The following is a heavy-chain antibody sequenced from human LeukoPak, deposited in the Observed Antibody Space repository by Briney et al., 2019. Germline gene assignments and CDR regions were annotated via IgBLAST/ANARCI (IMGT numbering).Heavy chain of an antibody. CDR3: AKGHSDYGTGLDL. CDR2: ISSSGGST. D-gene: IGHD4-17*01. J-gene: IGHJ4*02. Sequence: GGSLRLSCAASGFTFSDFAMSWVRQAPGKGLECVSVISSSGGSTYSADSVKARFTISRDNSKNTLYLQMNSLTADDTAVYYCAKGHSDYGTGLDLWGQGTLVTVPS. CDR1: GFTFSDFA. V-gene: IGHV3-23*01.